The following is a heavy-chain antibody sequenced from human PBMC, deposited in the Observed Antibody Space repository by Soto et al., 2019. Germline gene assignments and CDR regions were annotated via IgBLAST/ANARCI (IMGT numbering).Heavy chain of an antibody. J-gene: IGHJ3*02. V-gene: IGHV1-18*04. CDR1: GYTFTSYY. D-gene: IGHD1-26*01. CDR2: INPYNGNT. Sequence: ASVKVSCKASGYTFTSYYMHWVRQAPGQGLEWMGRINPYNGNTNYAQKLQGRVTMTTDTSTSTAYMELRSLRSDDTAVYYCARLKVGATGSEIWGQGTMVTVSS. CDR3: ARLKVGATGSEI.